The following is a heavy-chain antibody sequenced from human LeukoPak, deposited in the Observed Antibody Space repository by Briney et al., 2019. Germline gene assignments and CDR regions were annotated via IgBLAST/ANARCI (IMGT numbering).Heavy chain of an antibody. V-gene: IGHV3-7*01. CDR1: GFTFSSRDW. CDR2: IKQDGSEK. D-gene: IGHD3-9*01. J-gene: IGHJ4*02. Sequence: GGSLRLSCAASGFTFSSRDWMTWVRQAPGKGLEWVANIKQDGSEKNYVDSVKGRFTISRDNAKNTLYLQMNSLRAEDTAVYHCARGADSGYSSDNWGQGTLVTVSS. CDR3: ARGADSGYSSDN.